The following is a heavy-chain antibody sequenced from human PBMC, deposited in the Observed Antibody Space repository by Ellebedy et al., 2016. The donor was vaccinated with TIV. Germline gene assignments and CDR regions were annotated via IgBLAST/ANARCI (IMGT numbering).Heavy chain of an antibody. J-gene: IGHJ4*02. CDR3: ARDRNRITMVRGPINIFDY. CDR2: ISAYNGNT. V-gene: IGHV1-18*01. D-gene: IGHD3-10*01. CDR1: RGTFSSYA. Sequence: ASVKVSXKASRGTFSSYAISWVRQAPGQGLEWMGWISAYNGNTNYAQKLQGRVTMTTDTSTSTAYMELRSLRSDDTAVYYCARDRNRITMVRGPINIFDYWGQGTLVTVSS.